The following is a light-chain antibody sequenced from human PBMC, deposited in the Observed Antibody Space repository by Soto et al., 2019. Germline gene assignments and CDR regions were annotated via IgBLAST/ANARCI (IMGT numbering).Light chain of an antibody. J-gene: IGKJ1*01. CDR2: AAS. CDR1: QSISSF. Sequence: DIQMTQSPSSLSASVGDRVTITCRASQSISSFLNWYQQKPGKAPKLLISAASSLQSGVPSRFSGSASGTDFTLTISSLQPEDFATYYCQQTYSTPQTFGQGTKVEIK. V-gene: IGKV1-39*01. CDR3: QQTYSTPQT.